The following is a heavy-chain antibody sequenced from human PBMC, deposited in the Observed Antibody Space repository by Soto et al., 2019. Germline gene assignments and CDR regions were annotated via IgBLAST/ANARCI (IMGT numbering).Heavy chain of an antibody. CDR2: ISGNGGRT. D-gene: IGHD6-19*01. V-gene: IGHV3-23*01. Sequence: LRLSCAASGFTFSSYAMSWVRQAPGKGLEWVSAISGNGGRTYYADSVKGRFTISRDNSKNTLYVQMNSLRAEDTAVYYCASYNSGWYYEHWGQGTQVTVSS. CDR1: GFTFSSYA. J-gene: IGHJ4*02. CDR3: ASYNSGWYYEH.